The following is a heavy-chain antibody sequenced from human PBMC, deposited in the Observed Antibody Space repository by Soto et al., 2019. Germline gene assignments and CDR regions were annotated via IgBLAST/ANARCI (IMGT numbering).Heavy chain of an antibody. CDR1: GFTFDDYA. Sequence: GGSLRLSCAASGFTFDDYAMHWVRQAPGKGLEWVSGISWNSGSIGYADSAKGRFTISRDNAKNSLYLQMNSLRAEDTALYYCAKDYSSSFYYYGMDVWGQGTTVTVSS. CDR2: ISWNSGSI. D-gene: IGHD6-6*01. CDR3: AKDYSSSFYYYGMDV. V-gene: IGHV3-9*01. J-gene: IGHJ6*02.